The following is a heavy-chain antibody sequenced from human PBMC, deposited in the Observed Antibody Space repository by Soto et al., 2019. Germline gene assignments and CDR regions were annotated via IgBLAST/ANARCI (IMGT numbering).Heavy chain of an antibody. CDR1: GFTFSSYA. CDR2: IGTAGDT. D-gene: IGHD3-22*01. J-gene: IGHJ4*02. CDR3: ARRGNYYDSSGYGFDY. V-gene: IGHV3-13*01. Sequence: EVQLLESGGGLVQPGGSLRLSCAASGFTFSSYAMHWVRQATGKGLEWVSAIGTAGDTYYPGSVKGRFTISRENAKNSLYLQMNSLRAGDTAVYYCARRGNYYDSSGYGFDYWGQGTLVTVSS.